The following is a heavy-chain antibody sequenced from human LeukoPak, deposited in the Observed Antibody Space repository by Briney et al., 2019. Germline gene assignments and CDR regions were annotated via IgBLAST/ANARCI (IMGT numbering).Heavy chain of an antibody. CDR1: GGSISSGGYS. V-gene: IGHV4-30-2*01. J-gene: IGHJ4*02. CDR3: ARESGGNDIDY. CDR2: IYHSGST. Sequence: SETLSPTCAVSGGSISSGGYSWSWIRQPPGKGLEWIGYIYHSGSTYYNPSLKSRVTISVDRSKNQFSLKLSSVTAADTAVYYCARESGGNDIDYWGQGTLVTVSS. D-gene: IGHD4-23*01.